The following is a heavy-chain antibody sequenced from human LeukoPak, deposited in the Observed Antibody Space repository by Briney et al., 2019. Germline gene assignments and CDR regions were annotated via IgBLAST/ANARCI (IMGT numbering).Heavy chain of an antibody. CDR3: ARGPYYYDSSGAFDI. CDR2: IYTSGST. Sequence: SETLSLTCTVSGGSISSGSYYWNWIRQPAGKGLEWIGRIYTSGSTNYNPSLKSRVTISVDTSKNQFSLKLNSVTAADTAVYYCARGPYYYDSSGAFDIWGQGTMVTVSS. CDR1: GGSISSGSYY. V-gene: IGHV4-61*02. J-gene: IGHJ3*02. D-gene: IGHD3-22*01.